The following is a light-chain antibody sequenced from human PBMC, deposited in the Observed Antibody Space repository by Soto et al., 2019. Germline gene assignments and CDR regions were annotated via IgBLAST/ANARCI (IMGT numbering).Light chain of an antibody. V-gene: IGKV3-20*01. CDR2: GAS. CDR1: QSVSSSY. CDR3: EQYGSSPPYT. Sequence: EIVLTQSPGILSLSPGERATLSCRASQSVSSSYLAWYQQKLGQAPRLLIYGASNRATGIPGRFSARGSRTDFTLTISRLEPEDFAVYYWEQYGSSPPYTFGQGTKLDIE. J-gene: IGKJ2*01.